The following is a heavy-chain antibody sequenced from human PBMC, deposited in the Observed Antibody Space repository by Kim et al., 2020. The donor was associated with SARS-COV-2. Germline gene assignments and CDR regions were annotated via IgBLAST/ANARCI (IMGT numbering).Heavy chain of an antibody. J-gene: IGHJ4*02. CDR3: ARDPQDGYGHFDL. CDR2: VYTGGNK. CDR1: EFAVSTAH. D-gene: IGHD5-12*01. Sequence: GESLKISCAASEFAVSTAHMTWVRQTPGKGLEWVSIVYTGGNKQYADSVKGRFTISRDNSKNIVYLQMNSLRAEDTARYYCARDPQDGYGHFDLWGQGTL. V-gene: IGHV3-53*01.